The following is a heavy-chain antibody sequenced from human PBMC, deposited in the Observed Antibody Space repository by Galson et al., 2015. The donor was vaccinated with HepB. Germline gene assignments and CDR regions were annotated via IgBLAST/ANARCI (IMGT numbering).Heavy chain of an antibody. J-gene: IGHJ4*02. CDR2: ISDDGSNK. CDR1: GFTFSSYA. Sequence: SLRLSCAASGFTFSSYAMHWVRQAPGKGLEWVAVISDDGSNKYYADSVKGRFTISRDNSKNTLYLQMNSLRAEDTAVYYCARDKDSSGLFDYWGQGTLVTVSS. D-gene: IGHD3-22*01. CDR3: ARDKDSSGLFDY. V-gene: IGHV3-30*04.